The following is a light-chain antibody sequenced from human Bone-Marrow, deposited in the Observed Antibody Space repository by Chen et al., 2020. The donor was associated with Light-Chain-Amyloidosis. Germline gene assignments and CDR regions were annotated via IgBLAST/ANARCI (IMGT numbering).Light chain of an antibody. CDR3: QQYGTSPLT. J-gene: IGKJ4*01. CDR2: GSS. Sequence: EIVLTQSPGTLSLSPGEGANLSCRASQTISSNYLTWSQQKFGQAPRLLSYGSSSRATGIPDRFTGSGSGSDFTLTFNRLEPEDFAMYYCQQYGTSPLTFGGGTKVEIK. CDR1: QTISSNY. V-gene: IGKV3-20*01.